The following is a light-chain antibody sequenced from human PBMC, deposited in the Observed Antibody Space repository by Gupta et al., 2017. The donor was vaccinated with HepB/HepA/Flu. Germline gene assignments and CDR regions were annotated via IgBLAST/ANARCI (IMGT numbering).Light chain of an antibody. CDR3: QEQASHTDCVG. CDR1: KLGSRY. V-gene: IGLV3-1*01. CDR2: QET. J-gene: IGLJ2*01. Sequence: SALTPPPSVSVSPGQTALITCSGDKLGSRYASWYQQRPGQSPVWVIYQETKRPSGIPERFSGSNAGNTATPPPTGTQAMDEADDDCQEQASHTDCVGFGGGTKLTVL.